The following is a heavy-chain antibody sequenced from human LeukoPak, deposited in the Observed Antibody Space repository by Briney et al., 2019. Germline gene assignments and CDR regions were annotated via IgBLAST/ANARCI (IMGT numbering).Heavy chain of an antibody. V-gene: IGHV5-51*01. Sequence: GESLKISCKASGYRFTVYWIGWVRQMPGKGLEWMEIIYPGDSDITYSPSFQGQVTISADKSISTAYLQWSSLKASDTAMYYCGRLSSYDSSGYYGFDSWGQGTLVTVSS. CDR3: GRLSSYDSSGYYGFDS. CDR2: IYPGDSDI. D-gene: IGHD3-22*01. J-gene: IGHJ4*02. CDR1: GYRFTVYW.